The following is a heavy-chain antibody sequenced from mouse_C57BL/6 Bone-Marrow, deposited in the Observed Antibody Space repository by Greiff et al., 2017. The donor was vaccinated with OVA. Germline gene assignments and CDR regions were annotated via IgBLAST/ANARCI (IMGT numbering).Heavy chain of an antibody. J-gene: IGHJ1*03. Sequence: QVQLQQPGAELVKPGASVTMSCKASGYTFTSYWITWVKQRPGQGLEWIGDIYPGSGSTNYNEKFKSKATLTVDTSSSKAYMQLSSLTSEDSAVYYCARERCTTVVYWYFDVWGTGTTVTVSS. D-gene: IGHD1-1*01. CDR3: ARERCTTVVYWYFDV. CDR2: IYPGSGST. V-gene: IGHV1-55*01. CDR1: GYTFTSYW.